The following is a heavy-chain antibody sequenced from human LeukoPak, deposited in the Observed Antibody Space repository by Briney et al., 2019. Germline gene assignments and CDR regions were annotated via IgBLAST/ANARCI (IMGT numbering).Heavy chain of an antibody. CDR1: GFTFSSYA. Sequence: PGGSLRLSCAASGFTFSSYAMHWVRQAPGKGLEWVAVISYDGSNKYYADSVKGRFTISRDNSKNTLYLQMNSLRAEDTAVYYCARDEDGSGTYWYFDLWGRGTLVTVSS. CDR2: ISYDGSNK. D-gene: IGHD3-10*01. J-gene: IGHJ2*01. CDR3: ARDEDGSGTYWYFDL. V-gene: IGHV3-30-3*01.